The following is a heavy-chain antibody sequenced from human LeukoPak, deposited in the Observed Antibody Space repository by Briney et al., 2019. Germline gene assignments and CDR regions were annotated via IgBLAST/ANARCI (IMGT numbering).Heavy chain of an antibody. D-gene: IGHD3-10*01. CDR1: GFTFSSYW. Sequence: GGSLRLSCAASGFTFSSYWMHWVRQAPGKGLVWVSRINSDGSSTSYADSVKGRVTISRDNAKNTVYLQMNGLRAEDTAVYYCTRAYDSGTYSSFDYWGQGTLVTVTS. V-gene: IGHV3-74*01. CDR3: TRAYDSGTYSSFDY. CDR2: INSDGSST. J-gene: IGHJ4*02.